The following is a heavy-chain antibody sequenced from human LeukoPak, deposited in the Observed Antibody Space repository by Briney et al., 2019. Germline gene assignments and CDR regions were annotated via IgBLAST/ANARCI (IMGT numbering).Heavy chain of an antibody. CDR1: GFTFSTYW. CDR2: IEPAGSDT. CDR3: GRFGYEAAVDL. Sequence: GGSLGLSCAASGFTFSTYWVTWVRLAPGKGLEWVANIEPAGSDTYYVAPVKGRFTIFRDNAKNLLYLQMNDLRADDTAVYSCGRFGYEAAVDLWGQGTLVAVS. D-gene: IGHD6-13*01. V-gene: IGHV3-7*01. J-gene: IGHJ5*02.